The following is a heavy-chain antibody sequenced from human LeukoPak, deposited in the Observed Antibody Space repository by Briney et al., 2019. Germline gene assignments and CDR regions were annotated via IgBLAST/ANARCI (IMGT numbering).Heavy chain of an antibody. J-gene: IGHJ4*02. Sequence: SETLSLTCAVYGGSFSGYYWSWIRQPPGKGLEWIGYIYYSGSTNYNPSLKSRVTISVDTSKNQFSLKLSSVTAVDTAVYYCARAYYDSSGYHFDYWGQGTLVTVSS. CDR3: ARAYYDSSGYHFDY. CDR1: GGSFSGYY. V-gene: IGHV4-59*01. D-gene: IGHD3-22*01. CDR2: IYYSGST.